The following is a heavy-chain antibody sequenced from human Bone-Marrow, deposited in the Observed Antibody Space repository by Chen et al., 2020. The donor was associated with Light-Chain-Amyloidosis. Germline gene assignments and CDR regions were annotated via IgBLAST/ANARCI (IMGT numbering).Heavy chain of an antibody. CDR3: ARGRRSMGYCSSTSCNYDAYYYGMDV. D-gene: IGHD2-2*01. V-gene: IGHV1-8*01. Sequence: QVQLVQSGAEVKKPGASVKVSCKASGYTFTSYAINWVRQATGHGLEWMGWMNPNSGNTCYAQKFQGRVTMTRNTSISTAYMELSSLRSEDTAVYYCARGRRSMGYCSSTSCNYDAYYYGMDVWGQGTTVTVSS. CDR2: MNPNSGNT. J-gene: IGHJ6*02. CDR1: GYTFTSYA.